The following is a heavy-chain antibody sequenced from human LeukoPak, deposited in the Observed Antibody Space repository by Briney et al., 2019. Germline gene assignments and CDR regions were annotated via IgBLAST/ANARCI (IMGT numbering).Heavy chain of an antibody. CDR1: VFTVSSSY. CDR2: IYSGGST. V-gene: IGHV3-53*01. Sequence: PGGSLRLSCAASVFTVSSSYMNWVRQAPGKGLEWVSVIYSGGSTYYADSVKGRFTISRDNSKNTLYLQMNSLRAEDTAVYYCARGGYPQFSDYWGQGTLVTVSS. CDR3: ARGGYPQFSDY. J-gene: IGHJ4*02. D-gene: IGHD2-15*01.